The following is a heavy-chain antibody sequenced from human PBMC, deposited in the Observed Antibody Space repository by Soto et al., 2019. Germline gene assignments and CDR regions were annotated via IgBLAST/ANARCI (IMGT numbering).Heavy chain of an antibody. CDR2: VYYTGST. J-gene: IGHJ6*03. V-gene: IGHV4-59*08. CDR3: ARTVLVPVILADSFVDYCYFMDV. Sequence: PLSVTWSVGGGSSGNFCWSCIRKHQGKGLEWIGYVYYTGSTSYNPSLKRRVTFSADSSRGQFSLRLNSVTAADTAVYYCARTVLVPVILADSFVDYCYFMDVRGQGTTVPVSS. CDR1: GGSSGNFC. D-gene: IGHD2-21*02.